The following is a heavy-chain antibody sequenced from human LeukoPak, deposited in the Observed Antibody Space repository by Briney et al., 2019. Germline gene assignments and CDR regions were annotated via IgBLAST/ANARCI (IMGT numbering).Heavy chain of an antibody. CDR3: ATYVDTAMVDDY. J-gene: IGHJ4*02. CDR2: IIPIFGIA. Sequence: GASVKVSCKASGGTFSSYAISWVRQAPGQGLEWMGRIIPIFGIANYAQKFQGRVTITADKSTSTAYMELSSLRSEDTAVYYCATYVDTAMVDDYWGQGTLVTVS. D-gene: IGHD5-18*01. CDR1: GGTFSSYA. V-gene: IGHV1-69*04.